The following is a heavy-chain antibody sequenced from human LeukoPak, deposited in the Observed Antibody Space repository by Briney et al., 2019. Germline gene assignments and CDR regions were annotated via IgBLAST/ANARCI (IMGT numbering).Heavy chain of an antibody. J-gene: IGHJ4*02. CDR1: GFTFSSYA. D-gene: IGHD3-16*01. V-gene: IGHV3-23*01. CDR2: ISGSGGST. CDR3: AKDPSLGGYYFDY. Sequence: GGSLRLSCAASGFTFSSYAMSWVRQAPGKGLEWVSAISGSGGSTYYADSVKGRFTISRDNSKNTLYLQMNSLRAEDAAVYYCAKDPSLGGYYFDYWGQGTLVTVSS.